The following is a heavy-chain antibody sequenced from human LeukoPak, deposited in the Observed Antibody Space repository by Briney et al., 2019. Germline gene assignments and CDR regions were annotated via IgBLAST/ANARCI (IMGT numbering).Heavy chain of an antibody. CDR1: GGSISSYY. D-gene: IGHD3-16*02. CDR3: ARSLIKFGGVIDDY. Sequence: SETLSLTCTVSGGSISSYYWSWIRQPPGKGLEWIGYIYYSGSTNYNPSLKSRVTISVDTSKNQFSLKLSSVTAADTAVYYCARSLIKFGGVIDDYWGQGTLVTASS. J-gene: IGHJ4*02. V-gene: IGHV4-59*01. CDR2: IYYSGST.